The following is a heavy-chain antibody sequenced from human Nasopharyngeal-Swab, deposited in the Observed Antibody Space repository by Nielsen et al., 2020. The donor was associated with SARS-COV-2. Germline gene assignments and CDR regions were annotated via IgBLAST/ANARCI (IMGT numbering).Heavy chain of an antibody. CDR2: INWNGGST. J-gene: IGHJ5*02. CDR3: ARSGSGYARGWFDP. V-gene: IGHV3-20*01. D-gene: IGHD5-12*01. CDR1: GFTFDDYG. Sequence: GESLRLSCAASGFTFDDYGMSWVRQAPGKGLEWVSGINWNGGSTGYADSVKGRFTISRDNAKNSLYLQMNSLRAEDTALYHCARSGSGYARGWFDPWGQGTLVTVSS.